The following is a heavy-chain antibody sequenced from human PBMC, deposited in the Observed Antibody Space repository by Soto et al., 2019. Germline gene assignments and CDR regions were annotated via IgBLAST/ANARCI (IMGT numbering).Heavy chain of an antibody. V-gene: IGHV3-73*01. Sequence: GGSLRLSCAASGFTFSGSTMHWVRQASGKGLEWVGRIRSKANSYATSYAVSVKGKFTITRDDSRNTAYLQMNSLKTEDTAVYYCARGVYNFWSGHPKGLDYWGQGTVVTVSS. D-gene: IGHD3-3*01. CDR2: IRSKANSYAT. J-gene: IGHJ4*02. CDR1: GFTFSGST. CDR3: ARGVYNFWSGHPKGLDY.